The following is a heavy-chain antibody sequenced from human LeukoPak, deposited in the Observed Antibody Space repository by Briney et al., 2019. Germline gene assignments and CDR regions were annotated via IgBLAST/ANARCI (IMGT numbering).Heavy chain of an antibody. D-gene: IGHD1-26*01. CDR1: GFTFSSYA. CDR3: AKDGAGYYYYGMDV. CDR2: ISYDGSNK. J-gene: IGHJ6*02. Sequence: GGSLRLSCAASGFTFSSYAMHWVRQAPGKGLEWVAVISYDGSNKYYADSVEGRLTISRDNSKNTLYLQMNSLRAEDTAVYYCAKDGAGYYYYGMDVWGQGTTVTVSS. V-gene: IGHV3-30-3*01.